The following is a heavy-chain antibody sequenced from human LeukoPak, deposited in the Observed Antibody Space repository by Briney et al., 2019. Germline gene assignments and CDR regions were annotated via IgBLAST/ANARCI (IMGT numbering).Heavy chain of an antibody. D-gene: IGHD3-22*01. Sequence: PGGSLRLSCAASGFTFSSYEMNWVRQAPGKGLEWVSYISSSGSTIYYADSVKGRFTISRDNSKNTLYLQMNSLRAEDTAVYYCASPGYTYYYDSSGYYSDWGQGTLVTVSS. J-gene: IGHJ1*01. CDR3: ASPGYTYYYDSSGYYSD. CDR1: GFTFSSYE. V-gene: IGHV3-48*03. CDR2: ISSSGSTI.